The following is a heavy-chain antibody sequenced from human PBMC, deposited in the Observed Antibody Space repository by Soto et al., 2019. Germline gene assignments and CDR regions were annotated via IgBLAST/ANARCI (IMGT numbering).Heavy chain of an antibody. D-gene: IGHD2-2*01. CDR1: GGSISISSYY. CDR2: LSHRGKT. J-gene: IGHJ4*02. Sequence: SETLTLTFTVSGGSISISSYYWGLIRQPPAKGLEWIGSLSHRGKTNQNKSLKSRVTISVDTYKKKFYLKLKSVTAAETALYLCARTRYCSSSSCSGLLHYWGQGTLVTVST. V-gene: IGHV4-39*07. CDR3: ARTRYCSSSSCSGLLHY.